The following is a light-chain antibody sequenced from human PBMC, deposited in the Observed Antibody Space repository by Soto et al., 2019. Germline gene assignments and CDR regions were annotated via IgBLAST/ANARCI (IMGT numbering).Light chain of an antibody. CDR2: DAS. J-gene: IGKJ1*01. CDR3: LQYNKWPRT. CDR1: QSISNN. Sequence: EIVMRQSPATVAVSPGDRATLSCRASQSISNNLAWYQQKPGQAPRLLIYDASTRATGIPASFSGIGSGTEFTLTITSLKSEDVAVYYCLQYNKWPRTFGQGTKVDIK. V-gene: IGKV3-15*01.